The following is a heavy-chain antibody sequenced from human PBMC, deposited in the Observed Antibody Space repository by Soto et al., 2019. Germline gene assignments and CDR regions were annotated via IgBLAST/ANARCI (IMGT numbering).Heavy chain of an antibody. J-gene: IGHJ4*02. V-gene: IGHV3-23*01. CDR3: VTRSRGLQSSPPRLDS. CDR2: ISGSGSTT. CDR1: GFTFSSYA. D-gene: IGHD4-4*01. Sequence: GGSLRLSCAASGFTFSSYAMSWVRQAPGKGLEWVSAISGSGSTTYYADSVKGRFNISRDDSKNILFLQMNSLRAEDTAVYYCVTRSRGLQSSPPRLDSWGQGTLVTVSS.